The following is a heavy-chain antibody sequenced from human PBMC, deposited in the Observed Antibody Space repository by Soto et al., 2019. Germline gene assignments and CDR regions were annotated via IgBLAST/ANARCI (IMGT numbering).Heavy chain of an antibody. CDR2: IWNDGSNK. J-gene: IGHJ4*02. CDR1: GFTFSSYG. D-gene: IGHD2-15*01. Sequence: QAQLVESGGGVVQPGRSLRLSCAASGFTFSSYGMHWVRQAPGKGLEWVAVIWNDGSNKYYADSVKGRFTISRDNSKNTLYLQMDSLRAEDTAVYYCARFGDCFDYCGQGTLVTVSS. CDR3: ARFGDCFDY. V-gene: IGHV3-33*01.